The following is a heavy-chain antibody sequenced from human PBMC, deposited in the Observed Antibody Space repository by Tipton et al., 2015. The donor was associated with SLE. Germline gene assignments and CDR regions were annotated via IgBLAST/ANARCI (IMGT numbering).Heavy chain of an antibody. V-gene: IGHV4-39*01. J-gene: IGHJ5*02. Sequence: TLSLTCTVSGGSISNSTYYWGWIRQPPGKGLEWIGSIYYSGSTYYNPSLKSRVTISVDTSKNQFSLKLSSVTAADTAVYYCARRTQQEPNNGSNWFDPWGRGTLVTLS. CDR2: IYYSGST. D-gene: IGHD1-1*01. CDR1: GGSISNSTYY. CDR3: ARRTQQEPNNGSNWFDP.